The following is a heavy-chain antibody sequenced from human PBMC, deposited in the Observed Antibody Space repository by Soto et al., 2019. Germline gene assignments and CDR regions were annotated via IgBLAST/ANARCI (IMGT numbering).Heavy chain of an antibody. Sequence: GGSLRLSCAASGFTFSSYGMHWVRQAPGKGLEWVAVIPYDGSNKYYADSVKGRFTISRDNSKNTLYLQMNSLRAEDTAVYYCAKDERLDGDYVHYYYYMDVWGKGTTVTVSS. CDR2: IPYDGSNK. CDR1: GFTFSSYG. D-gene: IGHD4-17*01. CDR3: AKDERLDGDYVHYYYYMDV. V-gene: IGHV3-30*18. J-gene: IGHJ6*03.